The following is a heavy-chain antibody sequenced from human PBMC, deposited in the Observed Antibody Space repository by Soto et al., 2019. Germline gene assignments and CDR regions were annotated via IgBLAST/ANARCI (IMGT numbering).Heavy chain of an antibody. J-gene: IGHJ4*01. V-gene: IGHV3-15*01. CDR3: FTEENYYDSSGYHYFDY. D-gene: IGHD3-22*01. Sequence: GGSLRLSCAASGFTFPNAWMSWVRQAPGKGLEWVGRIKSKTDGGTTDYAAPVKGRFTISRDDSTNMVYLQMNRLKTEDTDVYYCFTEENYYDSSGYHYFDYWGQSTLVTVSS. CDR2: IKSKTDGGTT. CDR1: GFTFPNAW.